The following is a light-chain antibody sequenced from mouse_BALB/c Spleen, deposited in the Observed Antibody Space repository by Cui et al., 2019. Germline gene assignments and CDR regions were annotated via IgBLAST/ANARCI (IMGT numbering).Light chain of an antibody. J-gene: IGKJ5*01. Sequence: QIVLTQSPALMSASTGDQVTMTRSASSSVSYMYWYQQKPRSSPKPWIYLTSNLASGVPARFSGSGSGTSYSLTISSMEAEDAATYYCQQWSSNPLTFGAGTKLELK. CDR3: QQWSSNPLT. V-gene: IGKV4-68*01. CDR2: LTS. CDR1: SSVSY.